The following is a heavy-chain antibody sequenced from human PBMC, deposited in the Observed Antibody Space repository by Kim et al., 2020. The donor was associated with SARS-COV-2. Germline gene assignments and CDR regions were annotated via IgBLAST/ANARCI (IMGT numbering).Heavy chain of an antibody. D-gene: IGHD6-19*01. Sequence: GGSLRLSCAASGFTFSDYYMSWIRQAPGKGLEWVSYISGSGRTIYYADSVKGRFTISRDNAENSLYLQMNSLRAEDTAVYYCTRDRVLSGYSSGWPEYWGQGTLVTVSS. CDR3: TRDRVLSGYSSGWPEY. J-gene: IGHJ4*02. V-gene: IGHV3-11*01. CDR2: ISGSGRTI. CDR1: GFTFSDYY.